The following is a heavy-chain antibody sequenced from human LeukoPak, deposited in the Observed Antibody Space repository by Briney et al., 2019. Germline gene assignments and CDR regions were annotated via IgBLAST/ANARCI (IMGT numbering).Heavy chain of an antibody. CDR3: AREAAFDM. CDR2: IKPDGSEK. Sequence: GGSLRLSCAASGFTFDNYWTGWVRQAPGKGLEWVANIKPDGSEKYYVDSVKGRFTISRDNAKNSLYLQMNSLRAEDTAVYYCAREAAFDMWGQGTMVTVSS. CDR1: GFTFDNYW. J-gene: IGHJ3*02. V-gene: IGHV3-7*01.